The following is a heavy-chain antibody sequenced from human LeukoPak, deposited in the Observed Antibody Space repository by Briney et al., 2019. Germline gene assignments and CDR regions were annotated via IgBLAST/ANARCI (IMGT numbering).Heavy chain of an antibody. CDR3: ANSLARGTYNWFDP. Sequence: GGSLRLSXAASGFTFSSYWMSWVRQAPGKGLEWVSAISGSGGSTYYADSVKGRFTISRDNSKNTLYLQMNSLRAEDTAVYYCANSLARGTYNWFDPWGQGTLVTVSS. CDR1: GFTFSSYW. CDR2: ISGSGGST. V-gene: IGHV3-23*01. J-gene: IGHJ5*02.